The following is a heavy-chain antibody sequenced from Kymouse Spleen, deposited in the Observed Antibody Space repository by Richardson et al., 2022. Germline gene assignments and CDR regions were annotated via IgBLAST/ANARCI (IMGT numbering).Heavy chain of an antibody. J-gene: IGHJ4*02. D-gene: IGHD4-17*01,IGHD4-23*01. CDR1: GGSISSYY. Sequence: QVQLQESGPGLVKPSETLSLTCTVSGGSISSYYWSWIRQPPGKGLEWIGYIYYSGSTNYNPSLKSRVTISVDTSKNQFSLKLSSVTAADTAVYYCARDDWTTGGSYWGQGTLVTVSS. V-gene: IGHV4-59*01. CDR3: ARDDWTTGGSY. CDR2: IYYSGST.